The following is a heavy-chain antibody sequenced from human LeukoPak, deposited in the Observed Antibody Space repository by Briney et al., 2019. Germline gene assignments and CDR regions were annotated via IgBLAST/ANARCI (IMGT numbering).Heavy chain of an antibody. D-gene: IGHD6-19*01. CDR2: IYYSGST. CDR3: AREVAVAGKRGAFYYYYGVDV. V-gene: IGHV4-59*01. CDR1: GGSISSYY. Sequence: SETLSLTCTVSGGSISSYYWSWIRQPPGKGLEWIGYIYYSGSTNYNPSLKSRVTISVDTSKNQFSLKLSSVTAADTAVYYCAREVAVAGKRGAFYYYYGVDVWGKGTTVTVSS. J-gene: IGHJ6*04.